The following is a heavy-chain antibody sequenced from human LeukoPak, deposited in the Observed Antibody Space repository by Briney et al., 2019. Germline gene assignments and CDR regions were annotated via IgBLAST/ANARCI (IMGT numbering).Heavy chain of an antibody. D-gene: IGHD3-10*01. Sequence: ASVKVSCKASGYTFTSYVISWVRQAPGQGLEWMGWISAYNGNTNYAQKLQGRVTMTTDTSTSTAYMELRSLRSDDTAVYYCARDPLRFGELLGYFDYWGQGTLVTVSS. CDR2: ISAYNGNT. CDR3: ARDPLRFGELLGYFDY. J-gene: IGHJ4*02. V-gene: IGHV1-18*01. CDR1: GYTFTSYV.